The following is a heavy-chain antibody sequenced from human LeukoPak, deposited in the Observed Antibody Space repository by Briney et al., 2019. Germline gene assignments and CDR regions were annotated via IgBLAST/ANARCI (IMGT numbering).Heavy chain of an antibody. CDR1: GFTFSDYY. J-gene: IGHJ4*02. D-gene: IGHD1-26*01. Sequence: GGSLRLACAASGFTFSDYYMSWIGQAPGKGLEWVAYISNSGSIICYADSVKGRFTISRDNAKNSLYLQMNSLRAEDTAVYFCARSGQYTGNYFDYWGQGTLVTVSS. V-gene: IGHV3-11*04. CDR2: ISNSGSII. CDR3: ARSGQYTGNYFDY.